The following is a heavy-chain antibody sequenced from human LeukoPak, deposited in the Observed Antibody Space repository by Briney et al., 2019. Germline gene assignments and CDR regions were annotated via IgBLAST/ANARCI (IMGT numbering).Heavy chain of an antibody. J-gene: IGHJ4*02. CDR2: IIPIFGTA. CDR3: ARIAVAGRIDDY. Sequence: SVKVSCKASGGTFSSYAISWVRQAPGQGLEWMGGIIPIFGTANYAQKFQGRVTITADESTSTAYMELSSLRSEDTAVYYCARIAVAGRIDDYWGQGTLVTVSP. CDR1: GGTFSSYA. D-gene: IGHD6-19*01. V-gene: IGHV1-69*13.